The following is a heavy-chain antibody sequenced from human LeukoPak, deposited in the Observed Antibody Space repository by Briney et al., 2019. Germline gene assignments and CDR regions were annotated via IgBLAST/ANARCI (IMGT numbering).Heavy chain of an antibody. CDR3: AREGVYDSSDLGAFDI. J-gene: IGHJ3*02. D-gene: IGHD3-22*01. CDR2: INTNTGNP. Sequence: ASVKVSCKASGYTFTSYAMNGVRQAPGQGLEWMGWINTNTGNPTYAQGFTGRFVFSLDTSVSTAYLQISSLKAEDTAVYYCAREGVYDSSDLGAFDIWGQGTMVTVSS. V-gene: IGHV7-4-1*02. CDR1: GYTFTSYA.